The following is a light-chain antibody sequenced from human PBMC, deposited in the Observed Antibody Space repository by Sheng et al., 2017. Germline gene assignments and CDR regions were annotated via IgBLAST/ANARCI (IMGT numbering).Light chain of an antibody. V-gene: IGKV1-39*01. CDR3: QQSYSTPLT. CDR2: AAS. CDR1: QSINTH. Sequence: DIQMTQSPSSLSASVGDRVTITCRASQSINTHLNWYQSKPGRAPKLVLHAASSVQSGVPSRFSGSGSGTYFTLTISSLQPEDFATYYCQQSYSTPLTFGGGTKVESK. J-gene: IGKJ4*01.